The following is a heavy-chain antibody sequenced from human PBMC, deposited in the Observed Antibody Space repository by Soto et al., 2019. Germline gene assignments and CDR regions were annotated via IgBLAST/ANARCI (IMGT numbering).Heavy chain of an antibody. J-gene: IGHJ6*02. CDR3: ARDHGGSTWFVGVYYFFGMDV. Sequence: EVQLVESGGDLVQPGGSLRLSCAASGFIFSDYTMTWVRQAPGRGLEFVSHISSSGDAIFYAESVKGRFTVSRANAKNSLYLQMNSLRDDYTAVYFCARDHGGSTWFVGVYYFFGMDVWGQGTAVTVSS. D-gene: IGHD6-13*01. V-gene: IGHV3-48*02. CDR1: GFIFSDYT. CDR2: ISSSGDAI.